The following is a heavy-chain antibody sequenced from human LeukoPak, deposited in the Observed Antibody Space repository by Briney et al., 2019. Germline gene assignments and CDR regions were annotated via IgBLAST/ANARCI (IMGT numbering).Heavy chain of an antibody. Sequence: PSETLSLTCTVSGYSISSGYYWGWIRQPPGKGLEWIGSIYHSGSTYYNPSLKSRVTIPVDTSKNQFSLKLSSVTAADTAVYYCARTYSTGYFDYWGQGTLVTVSS. CDR3: ARTYSTGYFDY. D-gene: IGHD6-25*01. J-gene: IGHJ4*02. CDR1: GYSISSGYY. V-gene: IGHV4-38-2*02. CDR2: IYHSGST.